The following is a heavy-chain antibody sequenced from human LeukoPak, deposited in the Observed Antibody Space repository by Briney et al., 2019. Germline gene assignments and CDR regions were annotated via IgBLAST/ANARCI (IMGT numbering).Heavy chain of an antibody. CDR1: GFTFSSYS. Sequence: GGSLRLSCAASGFTFSSYSMSWVRQAPGKGLEWVSSISRSSSYIYYADSVKGRFTISRDNAKNSLFLHINSLRAEDTAVYYCARVDSSGYYLVGAFDIWGQGTMVTVSS. V-gene: IGHV3-21*01. CDR2: ISRSSSYI. CDR3: ARVDSSGYYLVGAFDI. J-gene: IGHJ3*02. D-gene: IGHD3-22*01.